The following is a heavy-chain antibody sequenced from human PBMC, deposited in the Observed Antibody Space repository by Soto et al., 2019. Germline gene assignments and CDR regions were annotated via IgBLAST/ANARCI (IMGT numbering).Heavy chain of an antibody. CDR1: RGSISTSGYS. J-gene: IGHJ6*03. CDR3: ARLAKQQLVNYYYYYMDV. D-gene: IGHD6-13*01. V-gene: IGHV4-39*01. Sequence: SETLSLTCTVSRGSISTSGYSWGWIRHPPGKGLEWIGYIYHSGSAYYNPSLKSRVTISVDTSKNQFSLKLSSVTAADTAVYYCARLAKQQLVNYYYYYMDVWGKGTTVTVSS. CDR2: IYHSGSA.